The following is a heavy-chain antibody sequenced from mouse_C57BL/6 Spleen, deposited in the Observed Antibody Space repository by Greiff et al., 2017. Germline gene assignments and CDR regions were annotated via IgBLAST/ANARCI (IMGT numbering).Heavy chain of an antibody. Sequence: EVLLVESGGDLVKPGGSLKLSCAASGFTFSSYGMSWVRQTPGKRLEWVATISSGGSYTYYPDSVKGRFTIPRDNAKTTLYLQMSSLKSEDTAMYYCARPYDYDAYYFDDWGQGTTLTVSS. V-gene: IGHV5-6*01. J-gene: IGHJ2*01. D-gene: IGHD2-4*01. CDR3: ARPYDYDAYYFDD. CDR2: ISSGGSYT. CDR1: GFTFSSYG.